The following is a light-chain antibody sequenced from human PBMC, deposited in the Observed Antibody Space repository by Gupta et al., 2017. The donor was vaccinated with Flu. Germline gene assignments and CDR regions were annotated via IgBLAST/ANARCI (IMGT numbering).Light chain of an antibody. CDR2: ENS. V-gene: IGLV1-51*02. Sequence: QSVLTQPPSVTAAPGQKVTISCSGSSSNIGKNFVSWYQQLPGTAPKLLIFENSNRPSGIPDRFSGSKSGTSATLGITGLQTGDEADYYCATWDSSLIAGVFGGGTKLTVL. CDR1: SSNIGKNF. J-gene: IGLJ3*02. CDR3: ATWDSSLIAGV.